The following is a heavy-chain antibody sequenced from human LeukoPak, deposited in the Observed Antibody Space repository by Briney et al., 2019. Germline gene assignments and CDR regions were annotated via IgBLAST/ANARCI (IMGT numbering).Heavy chain of an antibody. CDR3: ARKPIVNSAWYYFDY. J-gene: IGHJ4*02. CDR1: GGSISSSSYY. Sequence: PSETLSLTCTVSGGSISSSSYYWGWIRQPPGKGLEWIGSIYYSGSTYYNPSLKSRVTISVDTSKNQFSLKLSSVTAADTAVYYCARKPIVNSAWYYFDYWGQGTLVTVSS. CDR2: IYYSGST. D-gene: IGHD3-22*01. V-gene: IGHV4-39*07.